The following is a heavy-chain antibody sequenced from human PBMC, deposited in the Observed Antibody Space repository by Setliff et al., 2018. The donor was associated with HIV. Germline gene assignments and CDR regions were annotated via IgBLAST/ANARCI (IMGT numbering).Heavy chain of an antibody. CDR1: GFPLRNYW. V-gene: IGHV3-7*03. D-gene: IGHD6-19*01. J-gene: IGHJ3*02. Sequence: PGESLKISCAASGFPLRNYWMSWVRQAPGEGLEWVANIKQDGSEKYYVDPVKGRFTISRDNAKNSLYLQMISMRVEDTAVYYGVRGVKDKQWLGSYAFDIWGQGTMVTVSS. CDR3: VRGVKDKQWLGSYAFDI. CDR2: IKQDGSEK.